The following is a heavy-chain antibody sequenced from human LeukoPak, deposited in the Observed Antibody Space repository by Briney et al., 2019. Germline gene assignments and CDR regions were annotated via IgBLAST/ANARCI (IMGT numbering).Heavy chain of an antibody. D-gene: IGHD2-15*01. Sequence: ASVKVSCKASGYTFTSYYMHWARQAPGQGLEWIGWIYTSNGATNYAQKLQSRVTISRETSIGTAYMELTNLISDDTALYYCASEANCNGGRCSLQRVASWGQGNLVTVSS. J-gene: IGHJ4*02. CDR1: GYTFTSYY. CDR2: IYTSNGAT. CDR3: ASEANCNGGRCSLQRVAS. V-gene: IGHV1-2*02.